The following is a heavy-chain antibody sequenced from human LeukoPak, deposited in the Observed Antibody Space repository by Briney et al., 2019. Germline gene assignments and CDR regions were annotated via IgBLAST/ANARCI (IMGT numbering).Heavy chain of an antibody. CDR1: GFTFSSYG. V-gene: IGHV3-30*02. CDR3: AKPLLRDVWCGES. D-gene: IGHD3-10*01. J-gene: IGHJ4*02. CDR2: IRYEGSEK. Sequence: PGGSLRLSCAASGFTFSSYGIHWVRQSPDKGLEWVAFIRYEGSEKFYADSVKGRFTISRDNSKNTVYLQMNTLRTEDTAVYYCAKPLLRDVWCGESWGQGTLVTVSS.